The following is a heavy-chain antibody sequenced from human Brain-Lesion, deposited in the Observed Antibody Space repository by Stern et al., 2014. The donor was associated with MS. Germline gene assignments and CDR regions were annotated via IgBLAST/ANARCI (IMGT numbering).Heavy chain of an antibody. CDR3: ARDQRGITIFGVVTDYYYLGMDV. CDR2: INPNTGGT. V-gene: IGHV1-2*02. Sequence: QMQLVQSGAEVKKPGASVKVSCKTSGYIFTGYYIHWVRQAPGQGLEWMAWINPNTGGTKSAQKFQGRVTMSRGTSISTAYVELSSLTSDDTAVYYCARDQRGITIFGVVTDYYYLGMDVWGQGTTVTVSS. D-gene: IGHD3-3*01. CDR1: GYIFTGYY. J-gene: IGHJ6*02.